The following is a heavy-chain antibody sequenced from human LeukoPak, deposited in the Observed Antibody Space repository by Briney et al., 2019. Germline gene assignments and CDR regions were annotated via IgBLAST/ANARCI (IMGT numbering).Heavy chain of an antibody. J-gene: IGHJ6*02. CDR2: IRYDGSNK. Sequence: GGSLRLSCAASGFTFSSYGMHWVRQAPGKGLEWVTFIRYDGSNKYYADSVKGRFTISRDNAKNSLYLQMNSLRAEDTAVYYCARAPDYYYGMDVWGQGTTVTVSS. CDR1: GFTFSSYG. CDR3: ARAPDYYYGMDV. V-gene: IGHV3-30*02.